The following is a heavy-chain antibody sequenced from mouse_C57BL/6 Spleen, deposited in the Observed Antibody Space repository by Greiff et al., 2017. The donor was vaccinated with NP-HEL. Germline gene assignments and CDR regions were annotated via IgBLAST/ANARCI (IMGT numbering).Heavy chain of an antibody. Sequence: EVQLVESGGGLVKPGGSLKLSCAASGFTFSSYAMSWVRQTPEKRLEWVATISDGGSYTYYPDNVKGRFTISRDNAKNNLYLQMSHLKSEDTAMYYCARDGPRDVGFDYWGQGTTLTVSS. CDR2: ISDGGSYT. V-gene: IGHV5-4*01. D-gene: IGHD3-3*01. CDR1: GFTFSSYA. J-gene: IGHJ2*01. CDR3: ARDGPRDVGFDY.